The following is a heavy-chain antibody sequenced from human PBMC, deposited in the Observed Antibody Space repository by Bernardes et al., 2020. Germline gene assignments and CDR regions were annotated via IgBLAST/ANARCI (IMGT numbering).Heavy chain of an antibody. CDR1: GYTFTSYG. J-gene: IGHJ6*02. D-gene: IGHD6-19*01. Sequence: ASVKVSCKASGYTFTSYGISWVRQAPGQGLEWMGWISAYNGNTNYAQKLQGRVTMTTDTSTSTAYMELRSLRSDDTAVYYCARGKDSSGWLDYYYGMDVWGQGTTVTVSS. CDR3: ARGKDSSGWLDYYYGMDV. V-gene: IGHV1-18*01. CDR2: ISAYNGNT.